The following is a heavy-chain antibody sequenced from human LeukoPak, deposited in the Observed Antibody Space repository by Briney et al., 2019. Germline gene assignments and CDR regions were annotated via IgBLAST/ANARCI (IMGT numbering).Heavy chain of an antibody. D-gene: IGHD4-17*01. V-gene: IGHV4-59*01. CDR1: GGSFSSYY. CDR3: ARGGRTTVTTSYYFDY. Sequence: SETLSLTCTVSGGSFSSYYWSWIRQPPGKGLEWIGDIYYSGSTNYNPSPKSRGTISVDTTKNKFSLKLSTVPAADAPAVYCARGGRTTVTTSYYFDYWGQGTLVTVSS. J-gene: IGHJ4*02. CDR2: IYYSGST.